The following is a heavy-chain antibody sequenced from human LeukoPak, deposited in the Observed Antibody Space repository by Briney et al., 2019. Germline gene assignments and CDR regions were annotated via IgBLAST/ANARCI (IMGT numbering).Heavy chain of an antibody. Sequence: GGSLRLSRAASGFTFSSYDMHWVRQAPGKGLEWVAFIRYDGSDKNYADSVKGRFTISRDNSKNTLYLQMNSLRGEDTAVYYCANYDYGSRTIDSWGQGTLVTVSS. J-gene: IGHJ4*02. CDR2: IRYDGSDK. CDR1: GFTFSSYD. V-gene: IGHV3-30*02. CDR3: ANYDYGSRTIDS. D-gene: IGHD4-17*01.